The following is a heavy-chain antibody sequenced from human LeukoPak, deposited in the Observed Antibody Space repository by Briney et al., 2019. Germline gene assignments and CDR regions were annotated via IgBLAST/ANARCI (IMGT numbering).Heavy chain of an antibody. J-gene: IGHJ6*03. Sequence: PSQTLSLTCTVSGGSISSGGYYWSWIRQHPGKGLEWFGYIYYSGSTYYNPSLKSRVTISVDTSKNQFSLKLSSVTAADTAVYYCAREAWSGYYNYYYYYMDVWGKGTTVTVSS. D-gene: IGHD3-3*01. V-gene: IGHV4-31*03. CDR3: AREAWSGYYNYYYYYMDV. CDR2: IYYSGST. CDR1: GGSISSGGYY.